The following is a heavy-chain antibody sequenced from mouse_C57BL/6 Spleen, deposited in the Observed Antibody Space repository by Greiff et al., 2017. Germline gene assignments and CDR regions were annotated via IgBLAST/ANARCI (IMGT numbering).Heavy chain of an antibody. D-gene: IGHD2-4*01. CDR1: GFSLTSYG. CDR3: ARNSYDYDGGYYAMDY. V-gene: IGHV2-2*01. CDR2: IWSGGST. J-gene: IGHJ4*01. Sequence: QVQLKESGPGLVQPSQSLSITCTVSGFSLTSYGVHWVRQSPGKGLEWLGVIWSGGSTDYNAAFISRLSISKDNSKSQVFFKMNSLQADDTAIYYCARNSYDYDGGYYAMDYWGQGTSVTVSS.